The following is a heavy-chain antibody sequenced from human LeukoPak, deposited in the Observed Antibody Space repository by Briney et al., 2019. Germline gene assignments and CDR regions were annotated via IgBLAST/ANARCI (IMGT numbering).Heavy chain of an antibody. J-gene: IGHJ6*03. CDR3: ATTGGDIYYYYMDV. V-gene: IGHV1-69*13. CDR1: GDTFSRYA. CDR2: IIPVLSTA. Sequence: ASVKVSCKASGDTFSRYAISWVRQAPGQGLEWMGGIIPVLSTANYAQKFQDRVTITADESTSTTYMELSSLKSEDTAAYYCATTGGDIYYYYMDVWGKGTTVTISS. D-gene: IGHD3-16*01.